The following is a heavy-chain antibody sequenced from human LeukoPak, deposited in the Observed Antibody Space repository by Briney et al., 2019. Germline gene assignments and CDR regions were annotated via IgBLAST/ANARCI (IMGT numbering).Heavy chain of an antibody. V-gene: IGHV4-39*01. Sequence: SETLSLTCSVSGGSISSSNYYWGWIRQPPAMGLEWIGSIYYSGSTYDNPSPKSRVTMSVDTSKNQFSLKLSSATAADTAVYYCARLLYDSRGYYYFDYWGQGTLVTVSS. CDR3: ARLLYDSRGYYYFDY. J-gene: IGHJ4*02. CDR1: GGSISSSNYY. CDR2: IYYSGST. D-gene: IGHD3-22*01.